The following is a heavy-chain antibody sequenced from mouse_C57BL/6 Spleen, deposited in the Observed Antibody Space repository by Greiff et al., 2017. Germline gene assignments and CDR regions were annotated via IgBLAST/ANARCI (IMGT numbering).Heavy chain of an antibody. CDR2: IDPEDGDT. J-gene: IGHJ3*01. CDR1: GFNIKAYY. V-gene: IGHV14-1*01. D-gene: IGHD1-1*01. Sequence: EVQLQQSGAELVRPGASVTLSCTASGFNIKAYYMHWVKQRPEQGLEWIGRIDPEDGDTEYAPKFQGKATMTADTSANTAYLQLSSLTSEDTAVYYCTDYYYGSSSAWFAYWGQGTLVTVSA. CDR3: TDYYYGSSSAWFAY.